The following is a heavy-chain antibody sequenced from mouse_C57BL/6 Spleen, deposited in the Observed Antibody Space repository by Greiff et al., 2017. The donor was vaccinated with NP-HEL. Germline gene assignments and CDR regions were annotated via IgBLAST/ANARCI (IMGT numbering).Heavy chain of an antibody. Sequence: VQLQQSGAELVMPGASVKLSCKASGYTFTSYWMHWVKQRPGQGLEWIGEIDPSDSYTNYNQKFKGKSTLTVDKSSSTAYMQLSSLTSEDSAVYYCARSAYGNLGYWGQGTTLTVSS. V-gene: IGHV1-69*01. J-gene: IGHJ2*01. CDR3: ARSAYGNLGY. CDR2: IDPSDSYT. CDR1: GYTFTSYW. D-gene: IGHD2-1*01.